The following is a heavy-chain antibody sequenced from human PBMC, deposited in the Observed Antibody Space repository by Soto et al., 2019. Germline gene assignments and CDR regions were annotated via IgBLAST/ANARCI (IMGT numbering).Heavy chain of an antibody. D-gene: IGHD3-3*02. V-gene: IGHV6-1*01. CDR3: ARDLSGRFGH. CDR2: TYYRSKWYN. Sequence: SQTLSLTCVISGDTMFSNTAAWNWIRQSPSRGLEWLGRTYYRSKWYNEYPVSVKSRISINPDTSKNQFSLLLNSVTPDDTAVYYCARDLSGRFGHWGQGTLVTVSS. CDR1: GDTMFSNTAA. J-gene: IGHJ4*02.